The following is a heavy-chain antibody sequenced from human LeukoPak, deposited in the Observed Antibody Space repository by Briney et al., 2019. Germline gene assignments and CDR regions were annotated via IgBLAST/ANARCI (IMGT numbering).Heavy chain of an antibody. Sequence: PGGSLRLSCAASGFTFSSYDFHWVRQGTGKGLERVSSIGTGGNTYYLASVKGRFTISRDNSQNTLSLHMISLRAEDTAVYYCVKISSVAQTSYGHFDYWGQGTLATVSS. CDR1: GFTFSSYD. CDR3: VKISSVAQTSYGHFDY. J-gene: IGHJ4*02. D-gene: IGHD3-16*01. CDR2: IGTGGNT. V-gene: IGHV3-13*01.